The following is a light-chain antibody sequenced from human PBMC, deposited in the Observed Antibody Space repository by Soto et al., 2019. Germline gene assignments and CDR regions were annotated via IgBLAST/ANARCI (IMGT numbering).Light chain of an antibody. CDR2: EAF. CDR3: MQTIQLPLT. Sequence: DIVLTQTPLSLSVTPGQPASISCKASQSLLHSDAKTYLNWYLQKPGQPPHLLIYEAFNRFSGVPDRFSGGGSGTDFTLIISRVEAEDGGVYYCMQTIQLPLTFGGGTKVEIK. V-gene: IGKV2D-29*01. CDR1: QSLLHSDAKTY. J-gene: IGKJ4*01.